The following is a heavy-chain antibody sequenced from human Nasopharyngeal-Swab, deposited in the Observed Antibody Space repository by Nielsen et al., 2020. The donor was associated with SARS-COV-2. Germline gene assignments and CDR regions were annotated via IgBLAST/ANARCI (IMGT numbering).Heavy chain of an antibody. CDR1: GFTFSNHD. Sequence: GESLKISCAASGFTFSNHDMSWVRQAPGKGLEWVSFISGGGGTTYYSDSVKGRFTISRDNSKNTLDLEMIRLRAEDTAVYYCARSTYYYYMDLWGIGTTVTVSS. V-gene: IGHV3-23*01. J-gene: IGHJ6*03. D-gene: IGHD2-2*01. CDR3: ARSTYYYYMDL. CDR2: ISGGGGTT.